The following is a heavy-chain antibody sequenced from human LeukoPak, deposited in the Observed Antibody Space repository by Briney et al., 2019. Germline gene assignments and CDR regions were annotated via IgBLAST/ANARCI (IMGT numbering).Heavy chain of an antibody. CDR1: GFTFSSYS. CDR2: VVGGGTT. J-gene: IGHJ5*02. V-gene: IGHV3-23*01. Sequence: PGGXXRLSCAASGFTFSSYSMNWVRQAPGKGLEWVSGVVGGGTTYYADSVKCRFTLSKDNSKKTVYLQMNSLRVEDTAIYYCAKDLHYNDGRWEFDPWGQGTLVTVSS. D-gene: IGHD5-24*01. CDR3: AKDLHYNDGRWEFDP.